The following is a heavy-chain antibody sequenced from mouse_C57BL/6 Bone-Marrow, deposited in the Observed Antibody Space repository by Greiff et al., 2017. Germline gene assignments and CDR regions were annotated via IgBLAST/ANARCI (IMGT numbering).Heavy chain of an antibody. CDR3: ARNYYGSRDYYAMDY. D-gene: IGHD1-1*01. J-gene: IGHJ4*01. Sequence: VQLQQSGPELVKPGASVKISCKASGYSFTDYNMNWVKQSNGKSLEWIGVINPNYGTTSYNQKFKGKATLTVDKSSSTAYMQLNSLTSEDSAVYYCARNYYGSRDYYAMDYWGQGTSVTVSS. V-gene: IGHV1-39*01. CDR1: GYSFTDYN. CDR2: INPNYGTT.